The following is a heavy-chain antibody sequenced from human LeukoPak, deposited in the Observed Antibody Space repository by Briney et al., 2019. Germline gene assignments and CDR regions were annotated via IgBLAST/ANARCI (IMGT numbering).Heavy chain of an antibody. V-gene: IGHV3-21*01. Sequence: GGSLRLSCAASGFTFSSYGMNWVRQAPGKGPEWVSGISANGAYSHHADSVKGRFTISRDNAKNSLYLQMNSLRAEDTAVYYCARVNTVKGTFDYWGQGTLVTVSS. J-gene: IGHJ4*02. CDR2: ISANGAYS. CDR3: ARVNTVKGTFDY. D-gene: IGHD4-11*01. CDR1: GFTFSSYG.